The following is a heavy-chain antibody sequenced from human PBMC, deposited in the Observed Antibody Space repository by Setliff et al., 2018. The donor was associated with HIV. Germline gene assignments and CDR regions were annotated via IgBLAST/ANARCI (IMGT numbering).Heavy chain of an antibody. CDR3: VRSNYDSSFDY. CDR1: GGSFSGYY. Sequence: SATMPLTFAVYGGSFSGYYWSWIRQPPEKGLEWIGEINHSGSTNYNPSLKSRVNISVDTSKNQFSMNLTSVTAADTAVYYCVRSNYDSSFDYWGQGTLVTVSS. CDR2: INHSGST. D-gene: IGHD3-22*01. V-gene: IGHV4-34*01. J-gene: IGHJ4*02.